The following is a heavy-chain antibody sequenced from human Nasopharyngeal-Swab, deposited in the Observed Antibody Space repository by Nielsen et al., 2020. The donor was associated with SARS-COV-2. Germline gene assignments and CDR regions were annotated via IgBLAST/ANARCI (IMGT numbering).Heavy chain of an antibody. CDR1: GFTVSSNY. D-gene: IGHD6-13*01. V-gene: IGHV3-66*01. J-gene: IGHJ6*02. Sequence: GGSLRLSCAASGFTVSSNYMSWVRQAPGKGLEWVSVIYSGGSTYYADSVKGRFTISRDNSKNTLYLQMNSLRAEDTAMYYCAREMGTAAPWGDYYGMDVWGQGTTVTVSS. CDR2: IYSGGST. CDR3: AREMGTAAPWGDYYGMDV.